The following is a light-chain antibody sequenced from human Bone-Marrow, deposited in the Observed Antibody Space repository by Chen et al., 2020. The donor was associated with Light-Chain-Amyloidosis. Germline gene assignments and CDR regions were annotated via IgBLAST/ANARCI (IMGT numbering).Light chain of an antibody. Sequence: NFMLTQPHSVSESPGKTVIISCTSRSGSIATNHVQWYQQRPGRSPTTVIYEDDQRPSVVPDRFSVSIDRSSNSASLTISGLKTEDEADYYCQSYQGSSQGVFGGGTKLTVL. CDR1: SGSIATNH. V-gene: IGLV6-57*01. CDR3: QSYQGSSQGV. CDR2: EDD. J-gene: IGLJ3*02.